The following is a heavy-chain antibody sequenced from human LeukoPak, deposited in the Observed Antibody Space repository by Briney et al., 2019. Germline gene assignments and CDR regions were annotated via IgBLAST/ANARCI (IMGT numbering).Heavy chain of an antibody. CDR3: ARSQYSSSWGYYYYYYMDV. J-gene: IGHJ6*03. Sequence: SETLSLTCTVSGGSISSYYWSWLRQPPGKGLEWIGYIYTSGSTNYNPSLKSRVTISVDTSKNQFSLKLSSVTAADTAVYYCARSQYSSSWGYYYYYYMDVWGKGTTVTVSS. CDR1: GGSISSYY. CDR2: IYTSGST. D-gene: IGHD6-13*01. V-gene: IGHV4-4*09.